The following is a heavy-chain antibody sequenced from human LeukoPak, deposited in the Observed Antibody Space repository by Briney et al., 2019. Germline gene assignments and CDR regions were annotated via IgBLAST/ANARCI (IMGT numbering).Heavy chain of an antibody. D-gene: IGHD2-2*01. V-gene: IGHV1-18*01. CDR3: ASGGGYCSSTSCPLDY. Sequence: GASVKVSCKASGYTFTSYDINWVRQATGQGLEWMGWISAYNGNTNYAQKLQGRVTMTTDTSTSTAYMELRSLRSDDTAVYYCASGGGYCSSTSCPLDYWGQGTLVTVSS. J-gene: IGHJ4*02. CDR1: GYTFTSYD. CDR2: ISAYNGNT.